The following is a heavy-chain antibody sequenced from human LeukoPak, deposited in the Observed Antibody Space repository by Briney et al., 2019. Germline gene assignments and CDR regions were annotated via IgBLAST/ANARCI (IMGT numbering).Heavy chain of an antibody. Sequence: GGSLRLSCAASGFMFSNYAMSWVRQAPGKGLEWCSGISGSGETTYYSDSEKGRFTISRDNSRNTLYLHMNSLRAEDTAVYFCARESFKALAGYLDSWGQGSLVTVSS. CDR3: ARESFKALAGYLDS. J-gene: IGHJ4*02. CDR1: GFMFSNYA. V-gene: IGHV3-23*01. D-gene: IGHD6-19*01. CDR2: ISGSGETT.